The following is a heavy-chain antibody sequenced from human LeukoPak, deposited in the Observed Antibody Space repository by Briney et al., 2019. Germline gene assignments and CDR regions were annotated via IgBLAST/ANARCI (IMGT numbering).Heavy chain of an antibody. CDR1: GGTFSSYA. CDR3: ARVRRWLQLGDAFDI. CDR2: IVPIFGTA. V-gene: IGHV1-69*13. D-gene: IGHD5-24*01. Sequence: SVKVSCKASGGTFSSYAISWVRQAPGQGLEWMGGIVPIFGTANYAQKFQGRVTITADESTSTAYMELSSLRSEDTAVYYCARVRRWLQLGDAFDIWGQGTMVTVSS. J-gene: IGHJ3*02.